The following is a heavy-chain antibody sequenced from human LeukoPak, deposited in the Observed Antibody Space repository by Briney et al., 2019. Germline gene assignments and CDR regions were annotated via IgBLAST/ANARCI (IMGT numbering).Heavy chain of an antibody. CDR3: ARGGVWPASARKGLGY. V-gene: IGHV4-30-2*01. J-gene: IGHJ4*02. CDR2: IYHSGST. CDR1: GGSISSGGYS. D-gene: IGHD5/OR15-5a*01. Sequence: PSQTLSLTCAVSGGSISSGGYSWSWIRQPPGKGLEWIGYIYHSGSTYYNPSLKSRVTISVDTSKNQFSLKLSSVTAADTAVYYCARGGVWPASARKGLGYWGQGTLVTVSS.